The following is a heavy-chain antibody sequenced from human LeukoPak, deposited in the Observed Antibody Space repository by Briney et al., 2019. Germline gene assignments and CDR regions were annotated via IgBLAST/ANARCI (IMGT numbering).Heavy chain of an antibody. V-gene: IGHV1-46*01. Sequence: ASVKVSCKASGYTFTRYYIHWVRQAPGQGLEWMGTINPSGGSTSYAQKFQGRLTVTRDMSTSTVYMELSSLGSEDTAVYYCARDRGVLRYFDWLFEFDYWGQGTLVTVSS. CDR1: GYTFTRYY. CDR2: INPSGGST. D-gene: IGHD3-9*01. CDR3: ARDRGVLRYFDWLFEFDY. J-gene: IGHJ4*02.